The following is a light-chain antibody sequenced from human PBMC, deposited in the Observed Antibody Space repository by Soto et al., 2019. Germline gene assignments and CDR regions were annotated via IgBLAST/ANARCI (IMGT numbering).Light chain of an antibody. V-gene: IGLV2-14*01. Sequence: QSVLTQPASVSGSPGQSITISCTGTSSDVGGYNYVSWYQLHPGKAPKLIIYEVSHRPSGASNHFSGYKSGNTASLTISGLQAEDEADYYSSSYTSTSTPCVFGTGTKVTVL. CDR3: SSYTSTSTPCV. CDR2: EVS. CDR1: SSDVGGYNY. J-gene: IGLJ1*01.